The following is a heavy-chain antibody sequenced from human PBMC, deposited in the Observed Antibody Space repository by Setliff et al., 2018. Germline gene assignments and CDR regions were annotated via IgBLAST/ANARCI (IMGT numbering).Heavy chain of an antibody. D-gene: IGHD6-19*01. CDR2: IDQGGST. CDR3: ARGNSRSSVWYVVPHFDY. J-gene: IGHJ4*02. V-gene: IGHV4-34*01. CDR1: GGSFSDSH. Sequence: SETLSLTCAVYGGSFSDSHWSWIRQPPGKGLEWIGEIDQGGSTNYNPSLKSRVTISVDTSKNQFSLRLKSVTAADTAVYYCARGNSRSSVWYVVPHFDYWGQGTLVTVSS.